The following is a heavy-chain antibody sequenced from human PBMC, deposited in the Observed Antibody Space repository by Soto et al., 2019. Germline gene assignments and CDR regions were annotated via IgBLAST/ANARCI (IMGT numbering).Heavy chain of an antibody. CDR3: ARDRRYYGSGSYYRPYYYYGMDV. D-gene: IGHD3-10*01. V-gene: IGHV4-31*03. Sequence: SETLSLTCTVSGGSISSGGYYWSWIRQHPGKGLEWIGYIYYSGSTYYNPSLKSRVTISVDTSKNQFSLKLSSVTAADTAVYYCARDRRYYGSGSYYRPYYYYGMDVWGQGTTVTVSS. CDR2: IYYSGST. CDR1: GGSISSGGYY. J-gene: IGHJ6*02.